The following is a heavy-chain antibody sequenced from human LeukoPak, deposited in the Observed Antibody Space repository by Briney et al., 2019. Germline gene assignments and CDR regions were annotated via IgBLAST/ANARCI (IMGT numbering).Heavy chain of an antibody. CDR1: GFTFGDYA. D-gene: IGHD3-22*01. J-gene: IGHJ4*02. CDR2: IRSKAYGGTP. V-gene: IGHV3-49*04. Sequence: GGSLRLSCTASGFTFGDYAMSWVRQAPGRGPEWLAFIRSKAYGGTPEYAASVKGRFTISRDDSKSIAYLQMNSLKTEDTAIYYCTRRYYYDSSGTNDYWGQGTLVTVSS. CDR3: TRRYYYDSSGTNDY.